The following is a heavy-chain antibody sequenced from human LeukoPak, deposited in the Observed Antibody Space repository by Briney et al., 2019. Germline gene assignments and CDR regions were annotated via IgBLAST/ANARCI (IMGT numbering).Heavy chain of an antibody. J-gene: IGHJ2*01. Sequence: GGSLRLSCEASGFTFRTYGMTWVRQAPGKGLEWVSGITGSSTWTYYADSVKGRFTISRDDSKNTLHLQMDSLRAEDTAIYYCARELVSLGTGYFDLWGRGTLVTVSS. CDR3: ARELVSLGTGYFDL. CDR2: ITGSSTWT. V-gene: IGHV3-23*01. D-gene: IGHD7-27*01. CDR1: GFTFRTYG.